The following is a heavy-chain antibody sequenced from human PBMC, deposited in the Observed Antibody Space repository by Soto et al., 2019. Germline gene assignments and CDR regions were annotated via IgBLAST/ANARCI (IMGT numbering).Heavy chain of an antibody. CDR3: ASHRGSAGRVYYYYHGMDV. J-gene: IGHJ6*02. Sequence: GESLKTSCKGSGYSFTTYWLRWVCQMPGKGLEWMGRIDPSDSYTNYSPSFQGHVTISADKSISTAYLQWSSLKASDTAMYYCASHRGSAGRVYYYYHGMDVWAQATTLTAYS. CDR1: GYSFTTYW. V-gene: IGHV5-10-1*01. CDR2: IDPSDSYT. D-gene: IGHD6-13*01.